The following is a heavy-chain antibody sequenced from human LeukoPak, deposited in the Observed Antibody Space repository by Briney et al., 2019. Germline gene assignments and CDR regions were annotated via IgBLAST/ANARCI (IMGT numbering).Heavy chain of an antibody. J-gene: IGHJ4*02. V-gene: IGHV3-30*02. Sequence: PGGSLRLSCVASGFTFSSNGMHWVRQAPGKGLEWVTFIQYDGSKKYYADSVKGRFTISRDNSKNTLYLEMNSLRAEDTAVYYCAREVTPYYWGQGTLVTVSS. CDR1: GFTFSSNG. CDR3: AREVTPYY. D-gene: IGHD2-21*02. CDR2: IQYDGSKK.